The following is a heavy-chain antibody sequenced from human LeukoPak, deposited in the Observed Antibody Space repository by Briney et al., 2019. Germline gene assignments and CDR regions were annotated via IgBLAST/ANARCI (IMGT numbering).Heavy chain of an antibody. Sequence: GGSLRLSCAASGFTFSSYAMSWVRQAPGKGLVWVSRIKFDESATNYADSVKGRFTISRDSDRNTVYLQMNSLRGEDTAVYYCARGGRGTYLNDYWGQGTLVTVSS. CDR3: ARGGRGTYLNDY. CDR2: IKFDESAT. J-gene: IGHJ4*02. D-gene: IGHD1-26*01. CDR1: GFTFSSYA. V-gene: IGHV3-74*01.